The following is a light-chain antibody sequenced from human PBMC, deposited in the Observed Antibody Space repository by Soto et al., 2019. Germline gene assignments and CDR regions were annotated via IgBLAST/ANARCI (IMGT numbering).Light chain of an antibody. Sequence: ELVLTQSPGTLSLSPGERGTLSCRASQSVSSNYLAWYQQKPGQAPRLLIYRAFSRATGIPARFSGSGSGTDFTLTISRLEPEDFAVYYCQYYGSSPCTFGQGTKVEIK. CDR2: RAF. CDR3: QYYGSSPCT. V-gene: IGKV3-20*01. J-gene: IGKJ1*01. CDR1: QSVSSNY.